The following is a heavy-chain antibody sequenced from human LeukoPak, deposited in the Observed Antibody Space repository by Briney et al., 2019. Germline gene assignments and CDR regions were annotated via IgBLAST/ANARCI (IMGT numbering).Heavy chain of an antibody. CDR1: GFAVSNNH. D-gene: IGHD4-23*01. CDR2: ISNSGIT. J-gene: IGHJ4*02. CDR3: AGFGGNSF. Sequence: GGSLRLSCAVSGFAVSNNHVTWVRQAPGKGPEWVAVISNSGITYYADSVKGRVTISRDKSRNTVYLQMNSLRAGDTAVYYCAGFGGNSFWGQGTQVTVSS. V-gene: IGHV3-66*01.